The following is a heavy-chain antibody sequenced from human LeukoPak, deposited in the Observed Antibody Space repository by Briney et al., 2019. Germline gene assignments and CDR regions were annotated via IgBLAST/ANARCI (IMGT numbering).Heavy chain of an antibody. D-gene: IGHD3-22*01. CDR3: AKGLKYYYDSSPSPGMY. V-gene: IGHV3-23*01. CDR2: ISGSGGST. Sequence: GGTLRLSCAASGFTFSSYGMSWVRQAPGKGLEWVSAISGSGGSTYYADSVKGRFTISRDNSKNTLYLQMNSLRAEDTAVYYCAKGLKYYYDSSPSPGMYWGQGTLVTVPS. J-gene: IGHJ4*02. CDR1: GFTFSSYG.